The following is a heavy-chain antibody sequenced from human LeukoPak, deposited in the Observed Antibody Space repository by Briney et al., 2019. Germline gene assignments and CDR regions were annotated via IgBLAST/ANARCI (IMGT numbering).Heavy chain of an antibody. D-gene: IGHD3-3*01. CDR3: AKDLYDFWSGYYDYYYYYMDV. V-gene: IGHV3-30*18. CDR2: ISYDGSNK. CDR1: GFSFSSYG. Sequence: GGSLRLSCESSGFSFSSYGMHWVRQAPGKGLEWVAVISYDGSNKYYADSVKGRFTISRDNSKNTLYLQMNSLRAEDTAVYYCAKDLYDFWSGYYDYYYYYMDVWGKGTTVTVSS. J-gene: IGHJ6*03.